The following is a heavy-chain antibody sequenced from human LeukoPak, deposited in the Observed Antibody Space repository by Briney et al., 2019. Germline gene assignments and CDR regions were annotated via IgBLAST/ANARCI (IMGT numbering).Heavy chain of an antibody. J-gene: IGHJ6*03. CDR1: GFTFSSYG. CDR2: IRYDGSNK. V-gene: IGHV3-30*02. D-gene: IGHD3-9*01. CDR3: ARVGYWLLTGYPGSYYMDV. Sequence: GGSLRLSCAASGFTFSSYGMHWVRQAPGKGLEWVAFIRYDGSNKYYADSVKGRFTTSRDNSKNTLYLQMNSLRAEDTAVYYCARVGYWLLTGYPGSYYMDVWGKGTTVTISS.